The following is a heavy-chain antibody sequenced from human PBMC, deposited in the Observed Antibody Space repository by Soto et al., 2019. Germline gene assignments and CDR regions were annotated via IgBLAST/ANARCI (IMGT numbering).Heavy chain of an antibody. V-gene: IGHV4-30-2*01. CDR3: ARGYDFWSRGGMDV. Sequence: PSETLSLTCAVSGGSISSGGYSWSWIRQPPGKGLEWIGYIYHSGSTYYNPSLKSRVTISVDRSKNQFSLKLSSVTAADTAVYYCARGYDFWSRGGMDVWGQGTTVTVSS. CDR2: IYHSGST. J-gene: IGHJ6*02. D-gene: IGHD3-3*01. CDR1: GGSISSGGYS.